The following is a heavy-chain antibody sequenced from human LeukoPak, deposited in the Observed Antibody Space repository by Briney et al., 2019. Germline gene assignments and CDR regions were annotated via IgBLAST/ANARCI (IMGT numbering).Heavy chain of an antibody. J-gene: IGHJ4*02. CDR3: ARGPKEDTAFDY. Sequence: PGGSLRLSCAASGFTFSSYDMHWVRQATGKGLEWVSAIGTAGDTYYPGSVKVRFTISRENAKNSLYLQMNSLRAGDTAVYYCARGPKEDTAFDYWGQGTLVTVSS. CDR2: IGTAGDT. CDR1: GFTFSSYD. V-gene: IGHV3-13*04.